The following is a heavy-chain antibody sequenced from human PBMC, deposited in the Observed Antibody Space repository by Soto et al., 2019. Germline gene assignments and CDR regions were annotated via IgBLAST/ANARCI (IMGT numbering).Heavy chain of an antibody. Sequence: LRLSCEASGFTFSDYYMSWIRQVPGKGLEWVSYISIGGTPIYYADSVKGRFTISRDNAQNSLYLHMTSLTAEDTALYYCVRGPEELVYYNSIDVWGQGTTVTVSS. CDR3: VRGPEELVYYNSIDV. CDR2: ISIGGTPI. V-gene: IGHV3-11*01. CDR1: GFTFSDYY. J-gene: IGHJ6*02. D-gene: IGHD3-10*01.